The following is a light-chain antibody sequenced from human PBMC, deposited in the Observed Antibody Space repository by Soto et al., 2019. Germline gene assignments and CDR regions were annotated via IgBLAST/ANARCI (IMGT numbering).Light chain of an antibody. J-gene: IGKJ5*01. CDR3: QYYSSSLSIT. Sequence: EIVLTQSPGILSLSPGERATLSCRASQSVRSTYLAWYQQKPGQAPRLLIRGASSRATGIPDRFSGSGSGTDFTLTISRLEPEDFAVYYCQYYSSSLSITFGQGTRLDIK. CDR1: QSVRSTY. CDR2: GAS. V-gene: IGKV3-20*01.